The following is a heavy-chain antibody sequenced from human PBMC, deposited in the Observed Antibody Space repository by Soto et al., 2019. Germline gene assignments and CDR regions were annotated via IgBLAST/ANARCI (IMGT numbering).Heavy chain of an antibody. J-gene: IGHJ4*02. Sequence: QVQLQQWGAGLLKPSETLSLTCAVNSESLSGYYWSWIRQSPGKGLEWIGEIDGSGNTNYSPSLRSRVAMSVDTSKNHFSLNLHSVSAADTAAYYCVGARGRLVGFDYWGQGTLVTVSS. CDR3: VGARGRLVGFDY. D-gene: IGHD1-26*01. CDR1: SESLSGYY. CDR2: IDGSGNT. V-gene: IGHV4-34*01.